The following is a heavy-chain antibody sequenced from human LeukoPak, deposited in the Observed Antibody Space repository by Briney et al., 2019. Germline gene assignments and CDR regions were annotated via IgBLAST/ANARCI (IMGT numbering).Heavy chain of an antibody. D-gene: IGHD3-22*01. CDR1: GYTFTSYG. CDR2: ISAYNGNT. CDR3: ARDRYYYDSSGYYSYYFDY. Sequence: ASVKVSCKASGYTFTSYGISWVRQAPGQGLEWMGWISAYNGNTNYAPKLQGRVTMTTDTSTSTAYMELRSLRSDDTAVYYCARDRYYYDSSGYYSYYFDYWGQGTLVTVSS. J-gene: IGHJ4*02. V-gene: IGHV1-18*01.